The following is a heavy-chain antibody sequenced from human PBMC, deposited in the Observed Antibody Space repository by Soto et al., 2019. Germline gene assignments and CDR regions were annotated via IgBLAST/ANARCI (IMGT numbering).Heavy chain of an antibody. CDR3: ARGGWKLFDY. CDR2: FYYSGST. J-gene: IGHJ4*02. Sequence: SETLSLTCTVSGGSISSYYWSWIRQPPGKGLEWIGYFYYSGSTNCNPSLKSRVTISVDTSKNQFSLKLSSVTAADTAVYYCARGGWKLFDYWGQGTLVTVSS. D-gene: IGHD6-19*01. V-gene: IGHV4-59*01. CDR1: GGSISSYY.